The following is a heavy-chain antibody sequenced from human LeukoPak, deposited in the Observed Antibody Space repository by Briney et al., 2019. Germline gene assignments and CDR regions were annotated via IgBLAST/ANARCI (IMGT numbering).Heavy chain of an antibody. V-gene: IGHV4-39*07. J-gene: IGHJ3*02. CDR2: IYYSGST. D-gene: IGHD3-22*01. Sequence: PSETLSLTCTVSGVSISSSNSYWGWIRQPPGKGLEWIGSIYYSGSTYYNPSLKSRVTISVDTSKNQFSLKLSSVTAADTAVYYCASRTYYYDSSGPGAFDIWGQGTMVTVSS. CDR1: GVSISSSNSY. CDR3: ASRTYYYDSSGPGAFDI.